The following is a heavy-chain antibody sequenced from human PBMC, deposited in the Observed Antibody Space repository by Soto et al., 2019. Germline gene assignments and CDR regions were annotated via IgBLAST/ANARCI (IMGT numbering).Heavy chain of an antibody. V-gene: IGHV3-9*01. CDR3: AKGLGELSLLGGLDI. Sequence: SLRLSCAASGFTFDDYAMHWVRQAPGKGLEWVSGISWNSGSIGYADSVKGRFTISRDNAKNSLYLQMNSLRAEDTALYYCAKGLGELSLLGGLDIWGQGTMVTVSS. CDR1: GFTFDDYA. CDR2: ISWNSGSI. D-gene: IGHD3-16*02. J-gene: IGHJ3*02.